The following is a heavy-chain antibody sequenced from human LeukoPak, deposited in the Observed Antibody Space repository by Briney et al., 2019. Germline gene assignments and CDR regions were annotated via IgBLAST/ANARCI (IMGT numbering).Heavy chain of an antibody. CDR1: GFTFSSYW. V-gene: IGHV3-7*01. J-gene: IGHJ6*02. Sequence: GGSLRLSCAASGFTFSSYWMSWVRQAAGKGLEGVANIKQDGSEKYYVDSLKGRFTISRDNAKNSLYLQMNSLRAEDTAVYYCARDHYYYYYGMDVWGQGTTVTVSS. CDR3: ARDHYYYYYGMDV. CDR2: IKQDGSEK.